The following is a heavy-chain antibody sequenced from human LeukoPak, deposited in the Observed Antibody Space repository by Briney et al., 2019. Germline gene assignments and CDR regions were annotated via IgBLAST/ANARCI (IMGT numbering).Heavy chain of an antibody. J-gene: IGHJ5*02. V-gene: IGHV1-2*02. CDR2: INPNSGGT. D-gene: IGHD6-13*01. Sequence: ASVKVSCKASGYTFTGYYMHWVRRAPGQGLEWMGWINPNSGGTNYAQKFQGRVTMTRDTSISTAYMELSRLRSDDTAVYYCARIHRRIAAAAYNWFDPWGQGTLVTVSS. CDR1: GYTFTGYY. CDR3: ARIHRRIAAAAYNWFDP.